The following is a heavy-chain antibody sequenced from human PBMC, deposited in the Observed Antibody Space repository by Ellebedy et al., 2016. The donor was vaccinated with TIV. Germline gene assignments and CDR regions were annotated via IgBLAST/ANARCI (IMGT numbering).Heavy chain of an antibody. CDR2: TSDDEGDK. CDR3: AKDYFYDSSGGYFDY. D-gene: IGHD3-22*01. J-gene: IGHJ4*02. Sequence: GESLKISCAASGFIFSSYGMHWVRQAPGKGLEWVAVTSDDEGDKNYADSVKGRFTISRDNSKNTLYLQMNSLRTEDTAVYYCAKDYFYDSSGGYFDYWGQGTLVTVSS. V-gene: IGHV3-30*18. CDR1: GFIFSSYG.